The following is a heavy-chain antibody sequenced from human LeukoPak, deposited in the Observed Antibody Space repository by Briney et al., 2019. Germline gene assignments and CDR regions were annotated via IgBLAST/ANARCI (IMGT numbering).Heavy chain of an antibody. CDR3: ARVSKTYSSGWYTTPTDY. J-gene: IGHJ4*02. V-gene: IGHV4-59*01. CDR2: IYYSGST. D-gene: IGHD6-19*01. Sequence: SETLSLTCTVSGGSISSYYWSWIRQPPGKGLEWIGYIYYSGSTNYNPSLKSRVTISVDTSKNQFSLKLSSVTAADTAVYYCARVSKTYSSGWYTTPTDYWGQGTLVTVSS. CDR1: GGSISSYY.